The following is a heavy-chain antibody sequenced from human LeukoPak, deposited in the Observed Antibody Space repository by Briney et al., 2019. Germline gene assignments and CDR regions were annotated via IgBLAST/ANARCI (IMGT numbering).Heavy chain of an antibody. CDR3: ARDYLVYVV. J-gene: IGHJ4*02. CDR1: GFTFSSYE. D-gene: IGHD2-8*01. Sequence: GGSLRLSCAASGFTFSSYEMNWVRQAPGKGLEWVSYISSSGSTIYYADSVKGRFTISRDNAKNSLYPQMNSLRAEDTAVYYCARDYLVYVVWGQGTLVTVSS. V-gene: IGHV3-48*03. CDR2: ISSSGSTI.